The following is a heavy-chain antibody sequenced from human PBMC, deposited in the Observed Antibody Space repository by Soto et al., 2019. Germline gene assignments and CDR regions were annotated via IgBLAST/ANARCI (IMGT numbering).Heavy chain of an antibody. CDR2: INGGGGTT. Sequence: PGGYLRLSCAASGFSFSGYTMNWVRQAQGKGLEWISGINGGGGTTYYADSVKGRFTISRDDSKNNLYLQMNSPSSEDTAIYYCAKDRHPDGIWTFDYWGRGTLVTVSS. V-gene: IGHV3-23*01. CDR3: AKDRHPDGIWTFDY. J-gene: IGHJ4*02. D-gene: IGHD3-9*01. CDR1: GFSFSGYT.